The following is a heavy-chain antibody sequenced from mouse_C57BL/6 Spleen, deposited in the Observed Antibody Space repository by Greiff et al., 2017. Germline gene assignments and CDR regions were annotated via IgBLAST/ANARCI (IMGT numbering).Heavy chain of an antibody. D-gene: IGHD4-1*01. CDR1: GFNFKDFY. CDR3: ASWDDMGTYYFDY. CDR2: IDPEDGET. J-gene: IGHJ2*01. Sequence: EVQLQQSGAELVKPGASVKLSCTASGFNFKDFYMHWVKQRTEQGLEWIGRIDPEDGETKYAPKFQGKATITADTSSNTAYLQLSSLTSEDTAVYYCASWDDMGTYYFDYRGQGTTLTVSS. V-gene: IGHV14-2*01.